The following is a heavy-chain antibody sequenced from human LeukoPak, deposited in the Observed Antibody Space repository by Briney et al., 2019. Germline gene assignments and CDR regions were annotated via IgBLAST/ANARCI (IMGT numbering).Heavy chain of an antibody. D-gene: IGHD6-19*01. CDR2: IHTSGGT. Sequence: SGTLSLTCIVSGGSISSYYWSWIRQPAGKGLEWIGQIHTSGGTNYNPSLKSRVAMSVDTSKNQFSLELSSVTAADTAVYYCAGRAQTTGWSFDYWAQGALVTAS. CDR1: GGSISSYY. J-gene: IGHJ4*02. V-gene: IGHV4-4*07. CDR3: AGRAQTTGWSFDY.